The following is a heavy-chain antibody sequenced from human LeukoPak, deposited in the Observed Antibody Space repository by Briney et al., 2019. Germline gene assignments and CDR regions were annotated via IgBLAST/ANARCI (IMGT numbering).Heavy chain of an antibody. D-gene: IGHD1-26*01. CDR3: QRETDALDI. Sequence: GGSLILSCAASGFTFTTSAMNWVRQAPGKGLEWVSVISGSGGSTYYADSVKGRFTISRDNSKNTLYLQMNSLRAEDTAVYYCQRETDALDIWGQGTMVTVSS. J-gene: IGHJ3*02. CDR1: GFTFTTSA. CDR2: ISGSGGST. V-gene: IGHV3-23*01.